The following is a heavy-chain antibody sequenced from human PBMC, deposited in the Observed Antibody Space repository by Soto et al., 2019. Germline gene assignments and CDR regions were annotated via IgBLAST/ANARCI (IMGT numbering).Heavy chain of an antibody. V-gene: IGHV4-4*09. CDR3: ARFMAEYYYYYMDV. CDR2: SGST. Sequence: PSETLSLTCTVSGGYVSSYYWSWIRQPPGKGLEWIGYSGSTNYNPSLKSRVTISVDTSKNQFSLKLSSVTAADTAVYYCARFMAEYYYYYMDVWGKGTTVTVSS. CDR1: GGYVSSYY. J-gene: IGHJ6*03.